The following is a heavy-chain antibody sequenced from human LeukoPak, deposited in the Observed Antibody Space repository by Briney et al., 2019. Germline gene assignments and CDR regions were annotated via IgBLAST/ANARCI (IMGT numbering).Heavy chain of an antibody. CDR2: ISSDGSST. J-gene: IGHJ3*02. D-gene: IGHD4-23*01. CDR1: GFTFNEYY. Sequence: GGSLRLSCAASGFTFNEYYMHWVRQAPGKGLVWVSRISSDGSSTRYAESVKGRITISRDNARNTLYLQMNTLRAEDTAVYYCARESPYGGNYASDTWGQGTRVTVSS. V-gene: IGHV3-74*01. CDR3: ARESPYGGNYASDT.